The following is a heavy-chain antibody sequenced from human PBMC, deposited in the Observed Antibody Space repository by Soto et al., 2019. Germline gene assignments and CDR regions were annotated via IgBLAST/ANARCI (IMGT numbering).Heavy chain of an antibody. D-gene: IGHD3-3*01. V-gene: IGHV3-23*01. CDR1: GFTFSSYA. Sequence: PGGSLRLSCAASGFTFSSYAMSWVRQAPGKGLEWVSAISGSGGSTYYADSVKGRFTISRDNSKNTLYLQMNSLRAEDTAVYYCAKDPDYDFWRGYYGMAVWGQGTTVTVSS. CDR2: ISGSGGST. J-gene: IGHJ6*02. CDR3: AKDPDYDFWRGYYGMAV.